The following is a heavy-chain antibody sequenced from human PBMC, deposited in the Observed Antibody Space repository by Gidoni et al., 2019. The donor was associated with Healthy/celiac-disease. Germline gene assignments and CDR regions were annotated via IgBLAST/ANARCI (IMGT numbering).Heavy chain of an antibody. Sequence: QVQLQQWGAGLLKPSETLSLTCAVYGGSFSGYYWSWIRQPPGKGLEWIGEINHSGSTNYNPSLKSRVTISVDTSKNQFSLKLSSVTAADTAVYYCARGNISFSGGSCYFDYWGQGTRVTVSS. V-gene: IGHV4-34*01. D-gene: IGHD2-15*01. CDR1: GGSFSGYY. J-gene: IGHJ4*02. CDR3: ARGNISFSGGSCYFDY. CDR2: INHSGST.